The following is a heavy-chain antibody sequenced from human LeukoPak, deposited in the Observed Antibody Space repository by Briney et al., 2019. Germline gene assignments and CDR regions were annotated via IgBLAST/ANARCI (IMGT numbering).Heavy chain of an antibody. CDR3: AREYLGIGEVY. CDR2: ISAYNGNT. CDR1: GYTFTGYY. J-gene: IGHJ4*02. V-gene: IGHV1-18*04. D-gene: IGHD3-10*01. Sequence: GASVKVSCKASGYTFTGYYMHWVRQAPGQGLEWMGWISAYNGNTNYAQKLQGRVTMTTDTSTSTAYMELRSLRSDDTAVYYCAREYLGIGEVYWGQGTLVTVSS.